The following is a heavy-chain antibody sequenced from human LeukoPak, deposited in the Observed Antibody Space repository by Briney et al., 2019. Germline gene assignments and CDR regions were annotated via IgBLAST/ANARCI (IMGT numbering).Heavy chain of an antibody. CDR3: ARLSIAARRYYYYGMDV. Sequence: SETLSLTCTVSGGSISSSSYYWGWIRQPPGKGLEWIGSIYYSGSTYYNPSLKSRVTISVDTSKNQFSLKLSSVTAADTAVYYCARLSIAARRYYYYGMDVWGQGTTVTVSS. CDR1: GGSISSSSYY. D-gene: IGHD6-6*01. CDR2: IYYSGST. J-gene: IGHJ6*02. V-gene: IGHV4-39*01.